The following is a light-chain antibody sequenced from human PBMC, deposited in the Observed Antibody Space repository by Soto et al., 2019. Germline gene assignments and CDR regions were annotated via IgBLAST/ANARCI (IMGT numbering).Light chain of an antibody. CDR3: CSYAGISTFYV. V-gene: IGLV2-23*02. CDR2: GVN. J-gene: IGLJ1*01. Sequence: SVLTQPASVSGSPGQSITISCTGTSSDFGSYNLVSWYQQHPGKAPKLMIYGVNKRPSGVSNRFSGSKSGNTASLTISGLQAEDEADYYCCSYAGISTFYVFGTGTKVTVL. CDR1: SSDFGSYNL.